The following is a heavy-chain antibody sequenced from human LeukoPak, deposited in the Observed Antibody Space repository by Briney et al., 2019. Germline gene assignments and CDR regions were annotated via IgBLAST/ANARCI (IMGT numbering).Heavy chain of an antibody. J-gene: IGHJ4*02. CDR1: GFTLSNYW. CDR3: AKAMGDGDYFDY. Sequence: GGSLRLSCAASGFTLSNYWMIHWVRQVPGKGLQWVSRINNDGNLKTDGRDTGYADSVKGRFIISTDNAKNTLYLQMNSLRTEDTALYYCAKAMGDGDYFDYWGQGTLVTVSS. V-gene: IGHV3-74*01. CDR2: INNDGNLKTDGRDT. D-gene: IGHD3-16*01.